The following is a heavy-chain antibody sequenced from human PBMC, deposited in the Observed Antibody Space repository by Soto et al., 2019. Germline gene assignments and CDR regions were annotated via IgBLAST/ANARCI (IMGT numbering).Heavy chain of an antibody. D-gene: IGHD7-27*01. CDR3: ARVGTSESFFDY. CDR1: GFTVSDNR. V-gene: IGHV3-53*02. J-gene: IGHJ4*02. Sequence: EVQLVETGGGLIQPGGSLRLSCVVSGFTVSDNRMTWVRQAPGRGLGWVSDLYFYGSANYAASVRGRFTISKDDSRNPLYLQMNDPRAEDTAVYFCARVGTSESFFDYWGQGTLVTVSP. CDR2: LYFYGSA.